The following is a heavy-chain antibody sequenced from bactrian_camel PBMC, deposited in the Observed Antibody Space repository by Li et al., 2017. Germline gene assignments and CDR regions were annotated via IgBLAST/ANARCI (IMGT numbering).Heavy chain of an antibody. CDR2: ISAHGLT. Sequence: HVQLVESGGGLVQPGGSLRLACAASGFTFSNYAMGWVRQAPGKQYEEVARISAHGLTYYHASVKGRFTISRDNAKNTVTLQMNSLKAEDTALYYCATDAVAPIKYNYWGQGTQVTVS. D-gene: IGHD6*01. V-gene: IGHV3S9*01. CDR3: ATDAVAPIKYNY. CDR1: GFTFSNYA. J-gene: IGHJ4*01.